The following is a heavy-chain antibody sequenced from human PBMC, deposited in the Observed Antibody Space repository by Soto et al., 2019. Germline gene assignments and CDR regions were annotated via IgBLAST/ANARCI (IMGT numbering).Heavy chain of an antibody. CDR1: GGSISSYC. CDR3: ARVGISTSRITRYYYYGMDV. J-gene: IGHJ6*02. CDR2: IYYSGST. Sequence: PLEILSLTCTVSGGSISSYCWSWIRQPPGKGLEWIGYIYYSGSTNYNPSLKSRVNISVDTSKNQFSLKLSSVTAADTAVYYCARVGISTSRITRYYYYGMDVWGQGTTVTVSS. D-gene: IGHD2-2*01. V-gene: IGHV4-59*01.